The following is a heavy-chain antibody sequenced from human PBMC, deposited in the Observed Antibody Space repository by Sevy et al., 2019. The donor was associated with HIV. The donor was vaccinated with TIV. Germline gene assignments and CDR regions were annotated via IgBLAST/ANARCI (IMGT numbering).Heavy chain of an antibody. V-gene: IGHV4-39*01. J-gene: IGHJ5*02. D-gene: IGHD6-25*01. Sequence: SEILSLTCTVSGGSISTNSYYWGWIRQPPGKGLAWIATIHYSGSTYYNPSLKSRVTISVDTSKDQFSLKLTSVTAADTSVYYCARVSWYSSGWLWFDNWGQGTLVTVSS. CDR2: IHYSGST. CDR1: GGSISTNSYY. CDR3: ARVSWYSSGWLWFDN.